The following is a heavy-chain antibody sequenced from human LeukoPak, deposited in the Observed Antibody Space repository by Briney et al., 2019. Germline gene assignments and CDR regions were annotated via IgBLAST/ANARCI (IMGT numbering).Heavy chain of an antibody. CDR3: AREATYCGGVCYPLDY. Sequence: GASVKVSCKASGLFLNSYGISWVRQAPGQGLEWVGWISSYNGQTKYAEKFQGRVTLTADASTSTVDMEVRSLRSDDTAVYYCAREATYCGGVCYPLDYWGQGTLVTVSS. CDR1: GLFLNSYG. J-gene: IGHJ4*02. CDR2: ISSYNGQT. V-gene: IGHV1-18*04. D-gene: IGHD2-21*02.